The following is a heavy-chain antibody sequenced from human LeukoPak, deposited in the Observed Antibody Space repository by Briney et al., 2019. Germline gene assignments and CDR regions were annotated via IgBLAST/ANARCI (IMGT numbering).Heavy chain of an antibody. CDR3: ARAYDFWSGYDYYYYYMDV. V-gene: IGHV1-18*04. J-gene: IGHJ6*03. Sequence: ASVKVSCKASGYTFINYGFSWVRQAPGQGLEWMGWIGASDENTYYVQKFQGRVTMTTDTSTSTAYMELRSLRSDDTAVYYCARAYDFWSGYDYYYYYMDVWGKGTTVTVSS. CDR1: GYTFINYG. CDR2: IGASDENT. D-gene: IGHD3-3*01.